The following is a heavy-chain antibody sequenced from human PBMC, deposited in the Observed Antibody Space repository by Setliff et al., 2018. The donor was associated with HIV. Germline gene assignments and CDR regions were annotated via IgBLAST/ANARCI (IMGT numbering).Heavy chain of an antibody. D-gene: IGHD3-16*01. J-gene: IGHJ4*02. CDR2: IYYHGST. CDR1: GGSISSTNYF. Sequence: SETLSLTCTVSGGSISSTNYFWGWIRQPPGKGLEWIGTIYYHGSTYYNPSLKSRVTISMDTSKNQFSLQLTSVTAADTAVYYCVNPSGAMGDFDSWGQGTLVTVSS. V-gene: IGHV4-39*01. CDR3: VNPSGAMGDFDS.